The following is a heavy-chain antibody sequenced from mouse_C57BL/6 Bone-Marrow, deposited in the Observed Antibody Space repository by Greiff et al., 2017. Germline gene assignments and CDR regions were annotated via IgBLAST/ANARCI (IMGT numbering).Heavy chain of an antibody. Sequence: VKLVESGAELARPGASVKLSCKASGYTFTSYGISWVKQRTGQGLEWIGEIYPRSGNTYYNEKFKGKATLTADKSSSTAYMELRSLTSEDSAVYFCATPYYGSSLYAMDYWGQGTSVTVSS. CDR2: IYPRSGNT. J-gene: IGHJ4*01. V-gene: IGHV1-81*01. CDR1: GYTFTSYG. CDR3: ATPYYGSSLYAMDY. D-gene: IGHD1-1*01.